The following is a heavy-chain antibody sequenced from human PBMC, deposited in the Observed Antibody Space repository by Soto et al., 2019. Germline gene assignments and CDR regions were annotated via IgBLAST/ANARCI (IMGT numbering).Heavy chain of an antibody. D-gene: IGHD3-10*01. J-gene: IGHJ5*02. Sequence: ITLKESGPTLVKPTQTLTLTCTFSGFSLSTSAVGVGWIRQPPGQALEWLALIYWDDDKRYSPSLKSRLTITKDTSKNQVVLTMTNMDTVDTATYYCGYVYYNSGRWDAWGQGTLVTVSS. CDR2: IYWDDDK. CDR1: GFSLSTSAVG. V-gene: IGHV2-5*02. CDR3: GYVYYNSGRWDA.